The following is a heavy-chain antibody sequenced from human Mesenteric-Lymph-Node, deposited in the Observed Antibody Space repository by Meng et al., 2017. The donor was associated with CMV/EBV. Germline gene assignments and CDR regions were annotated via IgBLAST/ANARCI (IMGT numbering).Heavy chain of an antibody. CDR2: INSDGSST. J-gene: IGHJ4*02. CDR1: GLTFRSYW. D-gene: IGHD3-9*01. V-gene: IGHV3-74*01. Sequence: GESLKISCAASGLTFRSYWMHWVRQAPGKGLVWVSRINSDGSSTIYADSVKGRFTISRDNAKNTLYLQMNSLRAEDTAVYYCARDSPYFGSDLDYWGQGTLVTVSS. CDR3: ARDSPYFGSDLDY.